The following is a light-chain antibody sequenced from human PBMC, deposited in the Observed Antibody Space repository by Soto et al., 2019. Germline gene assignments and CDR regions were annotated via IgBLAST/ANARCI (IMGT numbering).Light chain of an antibody. V-gene: IGKV1-5*03. CDR3: QQYNSYSRT. J-gene: IGKJ1*01. CDR2: KAS. Sequence: MRMTQSPSSFSASTGDRVTITCRASQGISSWLAWYQQKPGKAPKLLIYKASSLESGVPARFSGSGSGTEFTLTISSLQPDDFATYYCQQYNSYSRTFGQGTKVDIK. CDR1: QGISSW.